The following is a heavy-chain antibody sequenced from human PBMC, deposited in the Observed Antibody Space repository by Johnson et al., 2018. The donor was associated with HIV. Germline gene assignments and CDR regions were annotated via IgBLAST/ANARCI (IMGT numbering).Heavy chain of an antibody. D-gene: IGHD6-19*01. V-gene: IGHV3-9*01. CDR2: ISGSGGST. CDR1: GFTFDDYA. CDR3: ARAGWLGAFDI. J-gene: IGHJ3*02. Sequence: EVKLVESGGGLVQPGRSLRLSCAASGFTFDDYAMHWVRQAPGKGLEWVSGISGSGGSTYYADSVKGRFTISRDNAKNSLYLQMNSLRAEDTAVYYCARAGWLGAFDIWGQGTMVTVSS.